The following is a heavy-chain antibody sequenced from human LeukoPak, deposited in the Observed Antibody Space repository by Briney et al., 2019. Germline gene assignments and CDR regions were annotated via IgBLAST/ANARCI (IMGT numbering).Heavy chain of an antibody. CDR3: AKGRTEGGTLALDY. J-gene: IGHJ4*02. D-gene: IGHD6-19*01. CDR2: ISGSGGNT. CDR1: GFTFSSYA. Sequence: GGSLTLSCAASGFTFSSYAMTWVRQAPGKGLEWVSGISGSGGNTYYTDSVRGRPSISRDNSKNTLYLQVNSLRAEDTAVYYCAKGRTEGGTLALDYWGQGTLVTVSS. V-gene: IGHV3-23*01.